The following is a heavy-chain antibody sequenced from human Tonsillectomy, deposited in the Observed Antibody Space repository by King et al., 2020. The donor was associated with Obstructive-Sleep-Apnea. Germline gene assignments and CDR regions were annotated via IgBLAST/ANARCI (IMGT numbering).Heavy chain of an antibody. V-gene: IGHV3-30*01. CDR1: GFTFSSYP. D-gene: IGHD5-18*01. Sequence: VQLVESGGGVVQPGRSLRLSCSASGFTFSSYPMHWVCQAPGKGLEWVTTISPDGNKKYYVDSVKGRFTVSRDNSKNTVYLQMKSPRTEETGIFYCAGVSSGMAMEDYWGQGIPVTVSS. CDR2: ISPDGNKK. J-gene: IGHJ4*02. CDR3: AGVSSGMAMEDY.